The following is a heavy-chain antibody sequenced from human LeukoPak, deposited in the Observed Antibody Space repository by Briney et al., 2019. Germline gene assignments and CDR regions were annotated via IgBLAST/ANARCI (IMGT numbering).Heavy chain of an antibody. CDR2: ISWNSGSI. CDR3: AKDISAGVSAAGDY. J-gene: IGHJ4*02. V-gene: IGHV3-9*01. D-gene: IGHD6-13*01. Sequence: GGSLRLSCAASGFTFDDYAMHWVRQAPGKGLEWVSGISWNSGSIGYAVSVKGRFTISRDNAKNSLYLQMNSLRAEDTALYYCAKDISAGVSAAGDYWGQGTLVTVSS. CDR1: GFTFDDYA.